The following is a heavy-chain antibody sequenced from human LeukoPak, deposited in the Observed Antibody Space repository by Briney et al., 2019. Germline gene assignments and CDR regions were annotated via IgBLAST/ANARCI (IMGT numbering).Heavy chain of an antibody. J-gene: IGHJ3*01. CDR2: INYGGTT. Sequence: PSETLSLTCAVSEMSFSACYWNWIRQSPGKGLEWIGEINYGGTTKYTPSLEGRGTILIDTSKNQFSLKLTSVTAADTAVYYCARGFPPGSGSRGSHAFDVWGQGTMVTVSS. CDR3: ARGFPPGSGSRGSHAFDV. CDR1: EMSFSACY. V-gene: IGHV4-34*01. D-gene: IGHD6-19*01.